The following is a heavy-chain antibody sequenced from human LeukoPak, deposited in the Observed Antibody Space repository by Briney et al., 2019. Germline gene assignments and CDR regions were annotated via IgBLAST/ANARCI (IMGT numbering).Heavy chain of an antibody. CDR1: GYTLTELS. Sequence: ASVKVSCKVSGYTLTELSMHWVRQAPGKGLEWMGGFDPEDGETIYAQKFQGRVTITADESTSTAYMELSSLRSEDTAVYYCARASYYDFWSGYRHQNWFDPWGQGTLVTVSS. D-gene: IGHD3-3*01. CDR2: FDPEDGET. CDR3: ARASYYDFWSGYRHQNWFDP. J-gene: IGHJ5*02. V-gene: IGHV1-24*01.